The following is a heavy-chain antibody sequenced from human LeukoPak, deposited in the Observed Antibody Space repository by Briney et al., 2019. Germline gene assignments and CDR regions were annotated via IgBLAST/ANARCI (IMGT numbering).Heavy chain of an antibody. CDR3: ARDSRGIAAGGG. Sequence: SETLSLTCTVSGGSISSSSYYWGWIRQPPGKGLEWIGSIYYSGSTYYNPPLKSRVTISVDTSKNQFSLKLSSVTAADTAVYYCARDSRGIAAGGGWGQGTLVTVSS. D-gene: IGHD6-13*01. CDR2: IYYSGST. V-gene: IGHV4-39*07. CDR1: GGSISSSSYY. J-gene: IGHJ4*02.